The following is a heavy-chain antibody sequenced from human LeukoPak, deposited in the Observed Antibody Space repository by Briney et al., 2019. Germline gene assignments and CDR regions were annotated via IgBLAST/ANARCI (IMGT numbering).Heavy chain of an antibody. CDR2: ISAYNGNI. J-gene: IGHJ6*03. CDR1: GYTFTSYG. Sequence: ASVKVSCKASGYTFTSYGISWVRQAPGQGLEWMGWISAYNGNINYAQKLQGRVTMTTDTSTSTAYMELRSLRSDDTAVYYCARVTDSSSWYYLRNYYYYYYMDVWGKGTTVTVSS. CDR3: ARVTDSSSWYYLRNYYYYYYMDV. D-gene: IGHD6-13*01. V-gene: IGHV1-18*01.